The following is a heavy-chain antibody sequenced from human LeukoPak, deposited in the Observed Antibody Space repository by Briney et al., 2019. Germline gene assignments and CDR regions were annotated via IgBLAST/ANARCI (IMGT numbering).Heavy chain of an antibody. Sequence: GGSLRLSCAASGFTFSSYAMSWVRQAPGKGLEWVSAISGSGGSTYYADSVKGRFTISRDNSKNTLYLQMNSLRAEDTAVYYCARDPQAVGGSYNYWGQGTLVTVSS. V-gene: IGHV3-23*01. CDR2: ISGSGGST. J-gene: IGHJ4*02. CDR3: ARDPQAVGGSYNY. CDR1: GFTFSSYA. D-gene: IGHD2-15*01.